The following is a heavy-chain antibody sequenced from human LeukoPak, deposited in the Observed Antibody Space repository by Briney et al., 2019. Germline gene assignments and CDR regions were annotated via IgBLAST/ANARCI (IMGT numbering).Heavy chain of an antibody. D-gene: IGHD2-21*02. J-gene: IGHJ4*02. CDR3: ARMTDYFDY. CDR1: GFTFTTHW. Sequence: GGSLRLSCGASGFTFTTHWMSWVRQAPGKGLEWVANIKQDGSDKYYVESVKGRFTISRDNAKNSLYLQMNSLRDEDTAVYYCARMTDYFDYWGQGTLVTVSS. CDR2: IKQDGSDK. V-gene: IGHV3-7*01.